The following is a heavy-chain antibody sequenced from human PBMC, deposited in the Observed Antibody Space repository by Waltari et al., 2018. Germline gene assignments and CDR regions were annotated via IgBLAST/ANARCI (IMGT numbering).Heavy chain of an antibody. Sequence: QVQLQESGPGLVKPSQTLSLTCTVSGGSISSGSYYWSWIRQPAGKGLEWIGRIYTSGSTNYNPSLKSRVTISVDTSKNQFSLKLSSVTAADTAVYYCARVRGYSSSWYGWFDPWGQGTLVTVSS. CDR1: GGSISSGSYY. CDR3: ARVRGYSSSWYGWFDP. V-gene: IGHV4-61*02. J-gene: IGHJ5*02. CDR2: IYTSGST. D-gene: IGHD6-13*01.